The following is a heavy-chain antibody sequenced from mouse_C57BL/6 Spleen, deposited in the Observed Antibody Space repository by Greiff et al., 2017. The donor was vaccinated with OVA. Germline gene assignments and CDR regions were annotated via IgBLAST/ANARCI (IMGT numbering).Heavy chain of an antibody. CDR3: ARGDGYPYYAMDY. CDR1: GYSITSAY. Sequence: EVKLQESGPGLAKPSQTLSLTCSVTGYSITSAYWNWIRKFPGNKLEYMGYISYSGSTYYNPSLKSRISITRDTSKNQYYLQLNSVTTEDTATYYCARGDGYPYYAMDYWGQGTSVTVSS. CDR2: ISYSGST. D-gene: IGHD2-3*01. V-gene: IGHV3-8*01. J-gene: IGHJ4*01.